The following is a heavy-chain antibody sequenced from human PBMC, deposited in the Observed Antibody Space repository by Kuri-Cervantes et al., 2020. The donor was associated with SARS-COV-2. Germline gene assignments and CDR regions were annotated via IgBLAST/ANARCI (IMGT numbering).Heavy chain of an antibody. Sequence: KVSCKGSGYSFTSYWIGWVRQMPGKGLEWMGIIYPGDSDTRYSPSFQGQVTISADKSISTAYLQWSSLKASDTAMYYCARRLVVAGLTWFDPWGQGTLVTVSS. V-gene: IGHV5-51*01. CDR1: GYSFTSYW. J-gene: IGHJ5*02. CDR2: IYPGDSDT. D-gene: IGHD6-19*01. CDR3: ARRLVVAGLTWFDP.